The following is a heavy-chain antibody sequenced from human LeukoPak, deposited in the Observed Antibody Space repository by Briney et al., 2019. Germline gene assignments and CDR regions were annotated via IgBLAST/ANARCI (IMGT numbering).Heavy chain of an antibody. D-gene: IGHD1-20*01. V-gene: IGHV1-8*01. CDR2: MNPNSGNT. CDR3: ARAITGTHHTGDY. J-gene: IGHJ4*02. CDR1: GYTFTSYD. Sequence: ASVKVSCKASGYTFTSYDINWVRQATGQGLEWMGWMNPNSGNTGYAQKFQGRVTMTRNTSISTAYMELSSLRYEDTAVYYCARAITGTHHTGDYWGQGTLVTVSS.